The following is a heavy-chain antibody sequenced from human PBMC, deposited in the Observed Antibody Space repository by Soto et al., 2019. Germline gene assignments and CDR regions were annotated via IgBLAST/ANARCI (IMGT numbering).Heavy chain of an antibody. Sequence: ASVQVSCKASGYTFTGYYMHWVRQAPGQGLEWMGWINPNSGGTNYAQKFQGWVTMTRDTSISTAYMELSRLRSDDTAVYYCARGSYYDSSGYYYYYYGMDVWGQGTTVTVSS. V-gene: IGHV1-2*04. CDR3: ARGSYYDSSGYYYYYYGMDV. D-gene: IGHD3-22*01. J-gene: IGHJ6*02. CDR2: INPNSGGT. CDR1: GYTFTGYY.